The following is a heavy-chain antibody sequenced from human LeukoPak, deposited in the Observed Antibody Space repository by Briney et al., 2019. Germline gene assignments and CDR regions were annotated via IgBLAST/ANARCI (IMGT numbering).Heavy chain of an antibody. J-gene: IGHJ4*02. CDR2: ISSSSSYI. Sequence: PGGSLRLSCAASGFTFSSYSMNWVRQAPGKGLEWVSSISSSSSYICYADSVKGRFTISRDNAKNSLYLQMNSLRAEDTAVYYCAEEMATRYWGQGTLVTVSS. D-gene: IGHD5-12*01. CDR1: GFTFSSYS. V-gene: IGHV3-21*01. CDR3: AEEMATRY.